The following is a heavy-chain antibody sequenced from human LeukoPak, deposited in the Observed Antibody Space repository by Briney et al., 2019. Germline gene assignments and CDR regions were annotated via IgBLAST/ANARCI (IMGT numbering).Heavy chain of an antibody. V-gene: IGHV3-30*04. CDR3: ARSSMAAANNWFDP. CDR2: ISYDGSNK. D-gene: IGHD6-13*01. CDR1: GFTFSSYA. J-gene: IGHJ5*02. Sequence: PGGSLRLSCAASGFTFSSYAMHWVRQAPGRGLEWGAVISYDGSNKYYADSVKGRFTISRANSKYSLYLKMETLTDEDMDVYYCARSSMAAANNWFDPWGQGTLVTVSS.